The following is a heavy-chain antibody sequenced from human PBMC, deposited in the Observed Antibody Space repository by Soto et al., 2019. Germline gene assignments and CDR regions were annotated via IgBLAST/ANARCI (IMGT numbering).Heavy chain of an antibody. CDR1: GGSFGVYY. CDR3: APPHYDGFFDY. Sequence: QVQLQQWGAGLLKPSETLSLTCAVYGGSFGVYYWGWIRQPPGKGREGMGEINHSGGPNYNPSLKSXXTXSXXTSQNQFSLQLSAVTSADTAVYYCAPPHYDGFFDYWGQGTLVTVSS. D-gene: IGHD3-22*01. J-gene: IGHJ4*02. V-gene: IGHV4-34*01. CDR2: INHSGGP.